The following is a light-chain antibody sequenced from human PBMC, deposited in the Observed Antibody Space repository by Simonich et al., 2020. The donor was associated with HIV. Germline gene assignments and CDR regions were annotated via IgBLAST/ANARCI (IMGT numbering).Light chain of an antibody. CDR3: QQYDSYPVT. CDR1: QSVLYSSNNKNY. CDR2: WAS. V-gene: IGKV4-1*01. Sequence: DIVMTQSPDSLTVSLGERATINCKSSQSVLYSSNNKNYLAWYQQKPGQPPKLIIYWASTRESGVPDRFSGSGSGTEFTLTISSLQPDDFATYYCQQYDSYPVTFGGGTKVEIK. J-gene: IGKJ4*01.